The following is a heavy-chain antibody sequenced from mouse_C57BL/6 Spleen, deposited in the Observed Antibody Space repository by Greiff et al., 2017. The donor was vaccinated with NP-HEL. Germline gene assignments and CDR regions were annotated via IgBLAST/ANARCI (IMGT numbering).Heavy chain of an antibody. CDR3: AKPLRRGYAMDY. V-gene: IGHV5-17*01. Sequence: EVQLVESGGGLVKPGGSLKLSCAASGFTFSDYGMHWVRQAPEKGLEWVAYISSGSSTIYYADTVKGRFTISRDNAKNTLFLQMTSLRSEDTATYYCAKPLRRGYAMDYWGQGTSVTVSS. D-gene: IGHD2-12*01. CDR1: GFTFSDYG. CDR2: ISSGSSTI. J-gene: IGHJ4*01.